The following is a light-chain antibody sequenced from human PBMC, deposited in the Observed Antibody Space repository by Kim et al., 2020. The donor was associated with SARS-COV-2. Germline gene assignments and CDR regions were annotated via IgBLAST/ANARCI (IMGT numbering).Light chain of an antibody. V-gene: IGLV10-54*04. Sequence: PPAPPTSTGNNNDVGNQGAAWLQQHRGHPPKLLSYRNNNRPSGISERFSASRSGNTASLTIAGLQPEDEADYYCSSYDGSLNGWVFGGGTKLTVL. CDR3: SSYDGSLNGWV. CDR1: NNDVGNQG. J-gene: IGLJ3*02. CDR2: RNN.